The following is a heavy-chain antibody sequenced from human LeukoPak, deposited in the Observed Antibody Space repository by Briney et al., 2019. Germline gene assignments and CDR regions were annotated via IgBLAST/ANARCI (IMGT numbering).Heavy chain of an antibody. D-gene: IGHD6-19*01. CDR1: GFTFSSNW. CDR2: IKPDGSAE. V-gene: IGHV3-7*01. Sequence: GGSLRLSCGTSGFTFSSNWMSWVRHAPGRGLDWVANIKPDGSAEYYAASVKGRFTVSRDNAKNSLYLQMNSLSVEDTAVYYCARANNSSCHNWGQGTLVTVSS. CDR3: ARANNSSCHN. J-gene: IGHJ4*02.